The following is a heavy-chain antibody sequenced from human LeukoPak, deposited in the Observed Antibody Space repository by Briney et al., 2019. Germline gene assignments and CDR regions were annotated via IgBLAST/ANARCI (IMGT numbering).Heavy chain of an antibody. Sequence: GGSLRLSCAASGFTPSSYSMRWVRPAPGKGVEWVSAISGSGGSTYYADSVKGRFTISRDNSKNTLYLQMNSLRAEDTAVYYCAKDLLAAPGDIWGQGTMVTVSS. CDR3: AKDLLAAPGDI. D-gene: IGHD2-2*01. CDR2: ISGSGGST. J-gene: IGHJ3*02. V-gene: IGHV3-23*01. CDR1: GFTPSSYS.